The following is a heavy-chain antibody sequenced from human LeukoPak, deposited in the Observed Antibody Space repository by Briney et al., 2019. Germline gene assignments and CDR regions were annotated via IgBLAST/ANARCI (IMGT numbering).Heavy chain of an antibody. J-gene: IGHJ4*02. CDR1: GYTFSSYG. D-gene: IGHD6-25*01. V-gene: IGHV1-18*01. CDR2: ISAYNGDT. CDR3: ARVAERHLDYYFDY. Sequence: EASVKVSCKASGYTFSSYGFSWVRQAPGQGLEWMGWISAYNGDTKYAQKLQGRVTMTTGTSTTTAYMELRSLRSDDTAVYYCARVAERHLDYYFDYWGQGTLVTVSS.